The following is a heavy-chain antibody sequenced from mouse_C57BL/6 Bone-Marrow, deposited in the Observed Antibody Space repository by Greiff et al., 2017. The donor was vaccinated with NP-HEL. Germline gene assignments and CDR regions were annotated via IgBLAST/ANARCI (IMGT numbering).Heavy chain of an antibody. D-gene: IGHD2-4*01. CDR1: GYAFSSSW. Sequence: VQLQQSGPELVKPGASVKISCKASGYAFSSSWMNWVKQRPGKGLEWIGRIYPGDGDTNYNGKFKGKATLTADKSSSTAYMQLSSLTSEDSAVYFCARWGPTFYYDYRWGQGTTLTVSS. CDR2: IYPGDGDT. J-gene: IGHJ2*01. V-gene: IGHV1-82*01. CDR3: ARWGPTFYYDYR.